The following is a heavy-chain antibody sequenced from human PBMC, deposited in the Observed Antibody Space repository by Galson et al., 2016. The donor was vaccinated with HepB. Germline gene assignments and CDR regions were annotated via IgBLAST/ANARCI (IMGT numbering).Heavy chain of an antibody. D-gene: IGHD6-19*01. CDR3: ARSAVSGSYRGDYFDN. Sequence: VKVSCKASGYTFTSFDINWVRQAPGQGLEWMRWMSPTSGNTGHARQFQDRFTMTRNTPILTAFLELTSLRSDDTAVYYCARSAVSGSYRGDYFDNWGRGTLVTVSS. CDR1: GYTFTSFD. V-gene: IGHV1-8*01. CDR2: MSPTSGNT. J-gene: IGHJ4*02.